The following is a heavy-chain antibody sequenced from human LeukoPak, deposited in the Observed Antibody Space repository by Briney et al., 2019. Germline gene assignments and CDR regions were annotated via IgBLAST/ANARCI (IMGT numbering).Heavy chain of an antibody. Sequence: PSETLSLTCTVSGGSISSYYWSWIRQPPGKGLEWIGYIYYSGSTNYNPSLKSRVTISVDTSENQFSLKLSSVTAADTAVYYCAREDTYSSGWYSGPAEYFQHWGQGTLVTVSS. CDR2: IYYSGST. D-gene: IGHD6-19*01. CDR1: GGSISSYY. J-gene: IGHJ1*01. V-gene: IGHV4-59*12. CDR3: AREDTYSSGWYSGPAEYFQH.